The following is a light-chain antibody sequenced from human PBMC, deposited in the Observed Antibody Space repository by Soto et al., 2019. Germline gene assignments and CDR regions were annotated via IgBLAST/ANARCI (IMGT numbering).Light chain of an antibody. Sequence: EIVLTQSPPTLSLSPGERATLSCRASQSVSSYLAWYQQKPGQAPRLLIYDASNRATGIPARFSGSGSGTDFTLTISSLVPEDFAVYYCQQRSNWPPITFGQGTRLDIK. CDR2: DAS. J-gene: IGKJ5*01. CDR3: QQRSNWPPIT. CDR1: QSVSSY. V-gene: IGKV3-11*01.